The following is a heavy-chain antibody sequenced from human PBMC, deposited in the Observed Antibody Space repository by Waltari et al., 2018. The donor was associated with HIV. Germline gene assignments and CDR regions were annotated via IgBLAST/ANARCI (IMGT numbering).Heavy chain of an antibody. J-gene: IGHJ4*02. D-gene: IGHD3-10*01. Sequence: EVQLVESGGGLVQPGGSLRLSCAASGFTFSSYSMNWVRQAPGKGLEWFSYISSSRSTIYYADSVKGRFTISRDNAKNSLYLQMNSLRAEDTAVYYCARDRGDGDYWGQGTLVTVSS. V-gene: IGHV3-48*01. CDR1: GFTFSSYS. CDR3: ARDRGDGDY. CDR2: ISSSRSTI.